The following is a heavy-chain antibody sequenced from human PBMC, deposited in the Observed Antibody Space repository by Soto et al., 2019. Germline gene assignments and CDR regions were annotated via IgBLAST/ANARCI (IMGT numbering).Heavy chain of an antibody. Sequence: PSETLSLTCTVSGGSISSYYWSCIRQPPGKGLEWIGYIYYSGTTNYNPSLKSRVTISVDTSKNQFSLKLSSVTAADTAVYYCARAARPKAFDIWGQGTMVT. CDR2: IYYSGTT. V-gene: IGHV4-59*01. CDR3: ARAARPKAFDI. CDR1: GGSISSYY. J-gene: IGHJ3*02. D-gene: IGHD6-6*01.